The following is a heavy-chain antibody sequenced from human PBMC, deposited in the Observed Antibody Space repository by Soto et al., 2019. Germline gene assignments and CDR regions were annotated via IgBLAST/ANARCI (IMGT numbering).Heavy chain of an antibody. Sequence: GGSLRLSCAASGFTFSSYGMHWVRQAPGKGLEWVAVIWYDGSNKYYADSVKGRFTISRDNSKNTLYLQMNSLRAEDTAVYYCARESDDFWSGYPGGYYYGMDVWGQGTTVTVSS. J-gene: IGHJ6*02. D-gene: IGHD3-3*01. CDR3: ARESDDFWSGYPGGYYYGMDV. CDR2: IWYDGSNK. CDR1: GFTFSSYG. V-gene: IGHV3-33*01.